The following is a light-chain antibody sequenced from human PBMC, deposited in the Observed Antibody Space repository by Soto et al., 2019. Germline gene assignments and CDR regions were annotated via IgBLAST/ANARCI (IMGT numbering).Light chain of an antibody. CDR1: SSDVGSGSHNL. Sequence: QSALTQPASVSGSPGQSITISCTGTSSDVGSGSHNLVSWYQQHPGKAPKVMIYEGTKRPSGVSNRFSGSKSGNTASLTISGLQAEDEADYYCCSYAGSFTYVFGTGTKLTVL. V-gene: IGLV2-23*01. J-gene: IGLJ1*01. CDR3: CSYAGSFTYV. CDR2: EGT.